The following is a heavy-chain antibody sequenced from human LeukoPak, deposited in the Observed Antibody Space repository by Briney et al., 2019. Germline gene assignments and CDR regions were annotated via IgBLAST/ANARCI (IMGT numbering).Heavy chain of an antibody. CDR1: GYTLTELS. V-gene: IGHV1-24*01. CDR2: FDPEDGET. CDR3: ATPLSPGYSWNEKQV. D-gene: IGHD1-20*01. J-gene: IGHJ3*01. Sequence: GASVKVSCKVSGYTLTELSMHWVRQAPGKGLEWMGGFDPEDGETIYAQKFQGRVTMTEDTSTDTVYMELSSLRSEDTAVYYCATPLSPGYSWNEKQVWGQGTMVTVSS.